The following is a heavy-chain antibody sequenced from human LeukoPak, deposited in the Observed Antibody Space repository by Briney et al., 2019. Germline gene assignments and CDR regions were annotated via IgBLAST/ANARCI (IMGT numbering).Heavy chain of an antibody. CDR3: ARHASGWVGEFDY. J-gene: IGHJ4*02. CDR2: VDYSGTT. V-gene: IGHV4-59*08. CDR1: GDSISSYY. D-gene: IGHD6-19*01. Sequence: SETLSLTCTVSGDSISSYYWSWIRQPPGKALEWIGYVDYSGTTDHNPSLESRLSMAIDTSRSDRSLKLSAVTAADTAVYYCARHASGWVGEFDYWGQGILVTVSS.